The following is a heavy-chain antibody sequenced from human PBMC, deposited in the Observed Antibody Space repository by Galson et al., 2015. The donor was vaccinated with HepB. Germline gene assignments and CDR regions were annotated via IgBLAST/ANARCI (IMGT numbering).Heavy chain of an antibody. CDR1: GFTFTRYW. V-gene: IGHV3-7*01. Sequence: LRLSCAASGFTFTRYWMSWVRQAPGKGLEWVANIKQDGKDKYYVGSVKGRFTISRDNAKNSLYLQMNSLRAEDTAIYYCARDEWCGGGNCYDAFDLWGQGTMVTVSS. J-gene: IGHJ3*01. D-gene: IGHD2-21*01. CDR2: IKQDGKDK. CDR3: ARDEWCGGGNCYDAFDL.